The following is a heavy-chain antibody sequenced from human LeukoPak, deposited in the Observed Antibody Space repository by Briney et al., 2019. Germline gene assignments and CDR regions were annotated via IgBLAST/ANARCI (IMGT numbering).Heavy chain of an antibody. D-gene: IGHD6-19*01. CDR3: AREGGISVLGTLDY. V-gene: IGHV3-30*04. CDR1: GFTFSAYA. Sequence: GGSLRLSCAAAGFTFSAYAMHWVRQAPGKGLQWVAVISYDGSNKYYADSVKGRFTISRDNSKNTLYLQMNSLRPEDTAVYYCAREGGISVLGTLDYWGQGTLVTVSS. J-gene: IGHJ4*02. CDR2: ISYDGSNK.